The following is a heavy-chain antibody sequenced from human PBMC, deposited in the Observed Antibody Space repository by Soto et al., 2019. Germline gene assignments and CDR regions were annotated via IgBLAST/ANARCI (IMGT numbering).Heavy chain of an antibody. CDR1: GYSFTSYW. CDR3: ARGTAMVPNYYYYYGMDV. CDR2: IDPSDSYT. J-gene: IGHJ6*02. V-gene: IGHV5-10-1*01. Sequence: PGESLKISCKGSGYSFTSYWISWVRQMPGKGLEWMGRIDPSDSYTNYSPSFQGHVTISADKSISTAYLQWSSLKASDTAMYYCARGTAMVPNYYYYYGMDVWGQGTTVTGSS. D-gene: IGHD5-18*01.